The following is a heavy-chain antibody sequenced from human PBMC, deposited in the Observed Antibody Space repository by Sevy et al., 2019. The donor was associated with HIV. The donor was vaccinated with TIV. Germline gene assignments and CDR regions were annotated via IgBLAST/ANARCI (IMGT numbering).Heavy chain of an antibody. V-gene: IGHV3-23*01. CDR1: GFTFSNYA. CDR2: FSSSGLSTFIGSAGTT. Sequence: GGSLRLSCAASGFTFSNYAMSWVRQAPGKGLEWVSTFSSSGLSTFIGSAGTTYYTDSVKGRFTISRDNSKNTLYLQMNSLRAEDTAVYYCAIGRQLVSGRFGTYFDSWGQGTLVTVSS. CDR3: AIGRQLVSGRFGTYFDS. D-gene: IGHD6-13*01. J-gene: IGHJ4*02.